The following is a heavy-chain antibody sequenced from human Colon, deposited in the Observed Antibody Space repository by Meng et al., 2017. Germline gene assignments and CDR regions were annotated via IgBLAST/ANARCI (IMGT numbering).Heavy chain of an antibody. V-gene: IGHV4-4*02. D-gene: IGHD4-23*01. J-gene: IGHJ4*02. CDR2: IDHRGDP. CDR3: ARHGGYYQDY. Sequence: QVQLLGAGPGLVKPSGTLSLPCAVSGGSITTNSYWSWVRQSPEKGLEWIGQIDHRGDPYYNPSLKSRVTMSVDRSKSQVSLQLTSVTAADTAVYYCARHGGYYQDYWGQGTLVTVSS. CDR1: GGSITTNSY.